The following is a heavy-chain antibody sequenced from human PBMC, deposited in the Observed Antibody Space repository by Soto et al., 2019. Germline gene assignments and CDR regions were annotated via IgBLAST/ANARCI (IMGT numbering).Heavy chain of an antibody. CDR3: AADWYCSSTSCYSNYYYYGMDV. V-gene: IGHV1-58*01. CDR2: IVVGSGNT. J-gene: IGHJ6*02. D-gene: IGHD2-2*02. Sequence: SVKVSFKASGFTFTSSAVQWLRQARGQRLEWIGWIVVGSGNTNYAQKFQERVTITRDMSTSTAYMELSSLRSEDTAVYYCAADWYCSSTSCYSNYYYYGMDVWGQGTTVTVSS. CDR1: GFTFTSSA.